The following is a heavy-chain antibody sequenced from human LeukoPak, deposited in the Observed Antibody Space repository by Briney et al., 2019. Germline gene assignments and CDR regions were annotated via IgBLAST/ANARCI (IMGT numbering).Heavy chain of an antibody. J-gene: IGHJ4*02. V-gene: IGHV1-69*13. Sequence: ASVTVSCKASGGTFSSYAISWVRRAPGQGLEWMGGIIPIFGTANYAQKFQGRATITADESTSTAYMELSSLRSEDTAVYYCARDFGYSYGSFDHWGQGTLVTVSS. CDR2: IIPIFGTA. CDR3: ARDFGYSYGSFDH. CDR1: GGTFSSYA. D-gene: IGHD5-18*01.